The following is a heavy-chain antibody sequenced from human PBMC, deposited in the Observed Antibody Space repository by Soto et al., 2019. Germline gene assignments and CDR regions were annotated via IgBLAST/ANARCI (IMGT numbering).Heavy chain of an antibody. CDR2: NSHSGIT. V-gene: IGHV4-4*02. D-gene: IGHD3-22*01. J-gene: IGHJ4*02. CDR1: GDSISRSHW. Sequence: QVQLQESGPGLVRPSGALSVTCAVSGDSISRSHWWSWVRQSPGKGLEWIGENSHSGITNYNPSLKSRVTISGDKSKNQLSLKLTSVTAADTAVYYCARVRYDRSGFDHWGQGTLVSVSS. CDR3: ARVRYDRSGFDH.